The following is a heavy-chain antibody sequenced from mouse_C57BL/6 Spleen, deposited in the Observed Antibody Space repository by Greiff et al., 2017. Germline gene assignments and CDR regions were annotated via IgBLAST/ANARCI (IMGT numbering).Heavy chain of an antibody. CDR2: IYPGDGDT. CDR1: GYAFSSYW. D-gene: IGHD2-3*01. J-gene: IGHJ2*01. V-gene: IGHV1-80*01. Sequence: VKVVESGAELVKPGASVKISCKASGYAFSSYWMNWVKQRPGKGLEWIGQIYPGDGDTNYNGKFKGKATLTADKSSSTAYMQLSSLTSEDSAVYFCARFGYDGYYDYWGQGTTLTVSS. CDR3: ARFGYDGYYDY.